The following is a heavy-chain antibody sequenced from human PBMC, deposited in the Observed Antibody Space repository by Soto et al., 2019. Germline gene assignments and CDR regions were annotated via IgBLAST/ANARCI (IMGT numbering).Heavy chain of an antibody. J-gene: IGHJ5*02. V-gene: IGHV4-39*01. CDR1: GGSISSSTYY. CDR3: TNSNWFDP. CDR2: IYYSGST. D-gene: IGHD3-10*01. Sequence: QLQLQESGPGLVKPSETLSLTCTVSGGSISSSTYYWGWIRQPPGKGLEWIGNIYYSGSTYYNPSIHSRVTIAVDTSENQFSLKLSSVPAADTAVYYCTNSNWFDPWGQGTLVTVSS.